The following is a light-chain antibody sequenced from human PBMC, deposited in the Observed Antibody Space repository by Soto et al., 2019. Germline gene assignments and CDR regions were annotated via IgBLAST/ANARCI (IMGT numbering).Light chain of an antibody. J-gene: IGKJ1*01. Sequence: EIVLTQSPATLSVSPGERSTLSFGASQSVSSSYLAWYQQKPGQAPRLLIYGASSRATGIPDRFSGSGSGTDFTLTISRLEPEDFAVYYCQKYGSSPRTCGQGTKVDIK. CDR3: QKYGSSPRT. CDR1: QSVSSSY. V-gene: IGKV3-20*01. CDR2: GAS.